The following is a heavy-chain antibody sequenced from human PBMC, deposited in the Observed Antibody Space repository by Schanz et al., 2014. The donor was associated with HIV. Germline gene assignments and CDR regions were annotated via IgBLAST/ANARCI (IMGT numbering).Heavy chain of an antibody. CDR3: ARESYGALDF. D-gene: IGHD4-17*01. CDR1: GGTFSAHA. CDR2: ISYDGSKE. Sequence: VQLVESGGDLVQPGGSLRLSCAASGGTFSAHAFHWVRQAPGRGLEWVAVISYDGSKEYYVDSVKGRFTLTRDNPKNTLYLQMSNLRVDDTAVYYCARESYGALDFWGQGTLVTVSS. J-gene: IGHJ4*02. V-gene: IGHV3-30*14.